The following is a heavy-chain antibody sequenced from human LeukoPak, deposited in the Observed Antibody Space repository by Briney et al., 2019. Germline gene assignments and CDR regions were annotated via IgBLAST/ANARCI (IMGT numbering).Heavy chain of an antibody. CDR2: VRSKANTYAT. V-gene: IGHV3-73*01. Sequence: GGCDTLFCAASGFTFSGSDMHWARQASGKGLEWVGRVRSKANTYATAYAASVKGRFTISRDDSKNTAYLQMNSLKTEDTAVYYCTQGGGGYDCDAFDIWGGSTGDSVSS. CDR1: GFTFSGSD. J-gene: IGHJ3*02. D-gene: IGHD5-12*01. CDR3: TQGGGGYDCDAFDI.